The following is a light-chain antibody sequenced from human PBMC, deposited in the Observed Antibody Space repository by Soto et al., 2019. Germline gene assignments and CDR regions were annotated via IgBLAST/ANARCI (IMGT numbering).Light chain of an antibody. Sequence: IVLAQSPGTLSLSPGERATLSCRASQSVSSSYLAWYQQKPGQAPRLLIYGASSRATGIPDRFSGSGSGTDFTLTISSLQSEDFAVYYCQQYNDWPPRITFGQGTRLENK. V-gene: IGKV3-20*01. CDR3: QQYNDWPPRIT. CDR2: GAS. CDR1: QSVSSSY. J-gene: IGKJ5*01.